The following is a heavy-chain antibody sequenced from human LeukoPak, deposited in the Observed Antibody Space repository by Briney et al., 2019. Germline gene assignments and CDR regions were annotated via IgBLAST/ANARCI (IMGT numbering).Heavy chain of an antibody. CDR1: VGSLCNYY. Sequence: SETLSLTCTLSVGSLCNYYWSWIRGPAGKGREGIGRIYNSGSPYYNPSLKGRVTISVDTSKHPISLKLGSVTAAGPGVYLLGSKPGYSSGWSELYFDYWGQGTLVTVSS. CDR2: IYNSGSP. V-gene: IGHV4-4*07. D-gene: IGHD6-19*01. CDR3: GSKPGYSSGWSELYFDY. J-gene: IGHJ4*02.